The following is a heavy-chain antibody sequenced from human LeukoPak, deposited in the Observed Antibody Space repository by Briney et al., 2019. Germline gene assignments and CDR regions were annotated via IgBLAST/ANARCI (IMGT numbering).Heavy chain of an antibody. Sequence: GGSLRLSCAASGFTFSSHAMTWFRQGPGKGLEWVSSIYGGGDSTSYADSVKGRFTISRDNSKYTLDLQMNSLRVEDSGMYYCAKDRTVVPLAYWYFDLWGRGTLVTVSS. V-gene: IGHV3-23*01. CDR3: AKDRTVVPLAYWYFDL. CDR2: IYGGGDST. CDR1: GFTFSSHA. D-gene: IGHD2-2*01. J-gene: IGHJ2*01.